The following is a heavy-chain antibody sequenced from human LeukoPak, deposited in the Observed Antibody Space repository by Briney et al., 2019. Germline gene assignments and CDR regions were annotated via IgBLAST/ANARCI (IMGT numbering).Heavy chain of an antibody. CDR2: ISGSSSYI. J-gene: IGHJ4*02. D-gene: IGHD3-10*01. Sequence: GSLRLSCAASGFTFSSYSMNWVRQAPGKGLEWVSSISGSSSYIYYADSVKGRFTITRDNAKNSLYLQMNSLRAEDTAVYYCAKVTYGSGTYGAFDYWGQGTLVTVSS. CDR3: AKVTYGSGTYGAFDY. V-gene: IGHV3-21*01. CDR1: GFTFSSYS.